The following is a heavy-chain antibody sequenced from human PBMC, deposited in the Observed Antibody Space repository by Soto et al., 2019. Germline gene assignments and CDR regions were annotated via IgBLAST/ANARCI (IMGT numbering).Heavy chain of an antibody. CDR1: GYSFTSYW. D-gene: IGHD6-13*01. Sequence: GESLKISCKGSGYSFTSYWIGWVRQMPGKGLEWMGIIYPGDSDTRYSPSFQGQVTISADKSISTAYLQWSSLKASDTAMYYCARHRGVEAAGTPRDYYYYMDVWGKGTTVTVSS. CDR2: IYPGDSDT. V-gene: IGHV5-51*01. J-gene: IGHJ6*03. CDR3: ARHRGVEAAGTPRDYYYYMDV.